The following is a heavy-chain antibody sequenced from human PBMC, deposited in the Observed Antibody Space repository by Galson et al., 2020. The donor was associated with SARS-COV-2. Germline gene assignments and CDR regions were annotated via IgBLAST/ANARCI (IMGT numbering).Heavy chain of an antibody. CDR3: ARGYGDYVYYFDY. V-gene: IGHV1-3*01. Sequence: ASVKVSCKASGYTFTSYAMHWVRQAPGQRLEWMGWINAGNGNTKYSQKFQGRVTITRDTSASTAYMELSSLRSEDTAVYYCARGYGDYVYYFDYWGQGTLVTVSS. CDR1: GYTFTSYA. D-gene: IGHD4-17*01. CDR2: INAGNGNT. J-gene: IGHJ4*02.